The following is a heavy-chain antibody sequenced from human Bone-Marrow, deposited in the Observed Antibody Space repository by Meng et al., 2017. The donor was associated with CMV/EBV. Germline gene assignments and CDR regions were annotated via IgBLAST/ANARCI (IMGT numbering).Heavy chain of an antibody. CDR1: GYTFTSYD. V-gene: IGHV1-8*01. Sequence: ASVKVSCKASGYTFTSYDINWVRQATGQGLEWMGWINPNSGNTGYAQKFQGRVTMTRNTSISTAYMELSSLRSEDTAVYYCARNIGFGELFYDAFDIWGQGTMVTVSS. J-gene: IGHJ3*02. CDR3: ARNIGFGELFYDAFDI. D-gene: IGHD3-10*01. CDR2: INPNSGNT.